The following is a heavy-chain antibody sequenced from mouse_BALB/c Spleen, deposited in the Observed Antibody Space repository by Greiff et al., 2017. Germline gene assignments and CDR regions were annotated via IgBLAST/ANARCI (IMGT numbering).Heavy chain of an antibody. CDR2: ILPGSGST. D-gene: IGHD4-1*01. J-gene: IGHJ2*01. V-gene: IGHV1-9*01. CDR3: ARLAGTRYYFDY. Sequence: QVQLQQSGAELMKPGASVKISCKATGYTFSSYWIEWVKQRPGHGLEWIGEILPGSGSTNYNEKFKGKATFTADTSSNTAYMQLSSLTSEDSAVYYCARLAGTRYYFDYWGQGTTLTVSS. CDR1: GYTFSSYW.